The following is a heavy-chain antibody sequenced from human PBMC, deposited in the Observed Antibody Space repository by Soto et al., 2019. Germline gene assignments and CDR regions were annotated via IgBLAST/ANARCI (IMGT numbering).Heavy chain of an antibody. CDR1: GGSISSGDYY. J-gene: IGHJ6*02. Sequence: SETLSLTCTVSGGSISSGDYYWSWIRQPPGKGLEWIGYIYYSGSTYYNPSLKSRLTISVDTSKNQFSLNLSSVTAADTAVYYCARDRLMATAGTARHYFGLDVWGQGTTVTVSS. CDR2: IYYSGST. D-gene: IGHD5-18*01. CDR3: ARDRLMATAGTARHYFGLDV. V-gene: IGHV4-30-4*01.